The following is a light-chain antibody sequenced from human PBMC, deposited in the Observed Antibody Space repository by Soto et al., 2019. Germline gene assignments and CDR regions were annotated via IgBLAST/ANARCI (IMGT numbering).Light chain of an antibody. J-gene: IGKJ5*01. CDR1: QSVSSN. CDR2: GAS. CDR3: QQYGSSLIT. V-gene: IGKV3D-15*01. Sequence: IVMTQSPATLSVSPGERVTLSCRATQSVSSNFAWYQQKPGQAPRLLIYGASTRATGIPARFSGSGSGTEFTLTISSLEPEDFAVYYCQQYGSSLITFGQGTRLEIK.